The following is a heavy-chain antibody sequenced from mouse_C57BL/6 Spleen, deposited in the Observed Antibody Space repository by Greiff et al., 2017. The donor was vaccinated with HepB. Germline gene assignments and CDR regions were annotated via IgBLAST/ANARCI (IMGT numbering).Heavy chain of an antibody. CDR1: GYAFSSSW. CDR3: ARCPYYGSSAFDY. V-gene: IGHV1-82*01. J-gene: IGHJ2*01. Sequence: VNLVESGPELVKPGASVKISCKASGYAFSSSWMNWVKQRPGKGLEWIGRIYPGDGDTNYNGKFKGKATLTADKSSSTAYMQLSSLTSEDSAVYFCARCPYYGSSAFDYWGQGTTLTVSS. CDR2: IYPGDGDT. D-gene: IGHD1-1*01.